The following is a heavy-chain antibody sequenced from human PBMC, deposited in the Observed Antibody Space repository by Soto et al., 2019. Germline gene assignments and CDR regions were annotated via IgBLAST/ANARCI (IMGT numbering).Heavy chain of an antibody. V-gene: IGHV1-2*04. D-gene: IGHD5-12*01. CDR1: GYTLTGYY. CDR3: ARDRRDGYNFPTDAFDI. CDR2: INPNSGGT. Sequence: GASVKVSCKASGYTLTGYYMHWVRQAPGQGLEWMGWINPNSGGTNYAQKFQGWVTTTRDTSISTAYMELSRLRSDDTAVYYCARDRRDGYNFPTDAFDIWGQGTMVTVSS. J-gene: IGHJ3*02.